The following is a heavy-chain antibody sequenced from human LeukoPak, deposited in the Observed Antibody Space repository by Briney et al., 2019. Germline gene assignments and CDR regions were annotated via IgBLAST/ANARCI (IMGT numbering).Heavy chain of an antibody. D-gene: IGHD1-26*01. J-gene: IGHJ4*02. CDR3: ARHGGSIDY. CDR2: IYYSGST. V-gene: IGHV4-59*08. Sequence: SETLSLTCTVSGGSISSYYWSWIRQPPGKGLEWIGYIYYSGSTNYNPSLKSRVTISVDTSKNQFSLKLNSVTAADTAVYYCARHGGSIDYWGQGTLVTVSS. CDR1: GGSISSYY.